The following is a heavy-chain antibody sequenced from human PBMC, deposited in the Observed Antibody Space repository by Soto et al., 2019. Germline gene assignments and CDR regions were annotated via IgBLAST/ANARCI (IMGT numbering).Heavy chain of an antibody. V-gene: IGHV3-23*01. D-gene: IGHD1-26*01. CDR1: GFTFSSYA. CDR2: ISGSGGST. Sequence: EVQLLESGGGLVQPGGSLRLSCAASGFTFSSYAMSWVRQAPGKGLEWVSAISGSGGSTYYADSVKGRFTISRDNSKNTLYLQMNSLRAEDTAVYYCAPMGDLVGATTSGAFDIWGQGTMVTVSS. CDR3: APMGDLVGATTSGAFDI. J-gene: IGHJ3*02.